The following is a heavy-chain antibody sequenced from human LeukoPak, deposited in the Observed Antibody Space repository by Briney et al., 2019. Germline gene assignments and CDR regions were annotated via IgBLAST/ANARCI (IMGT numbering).Heavy chain of an antibody. CDR3: ITDSLKWAFDH. V-gene: IGHV3-15*01. CDR1: GFTFSNAW. J-gene: IGHJ4*02. CDR2: IKSKTDGRTT. Sequence: PGGSLRLSCAVSGFTFSNAWMSWVRQAPGKGLEWVGRIKSKTDGRTTDYAAPVKGRFTISRDDSKNTLYLEMNSLKIEDTAVYYCITDSLKWAFDHWGQGTLVTVSS. D-gene: IGHD1-26*01.